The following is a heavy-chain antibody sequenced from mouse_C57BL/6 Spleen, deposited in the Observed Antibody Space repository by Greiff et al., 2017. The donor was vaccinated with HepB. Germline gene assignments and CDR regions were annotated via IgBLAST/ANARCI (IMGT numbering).Heavy chain of an antibody. V-gene: IGHV5-17*01. CDR2: ISSGSSTI. CDR1: GFTFSDYG. J-gene: IGHJ2*01. D-gene: IGHD4-1*01. Sequence: EVQRVESGGGLVKPGGSLKLSCAASGFTFSDYGMHWVRQAPEKGLEWVAYISSGSSTIYYAATVQGRFTISRDNAKNTLFLQMTSLRSEDTAMYYCARRLGAFNFDDWGQGTTLTVSS. CDR3: ARRLGAFNFDD.